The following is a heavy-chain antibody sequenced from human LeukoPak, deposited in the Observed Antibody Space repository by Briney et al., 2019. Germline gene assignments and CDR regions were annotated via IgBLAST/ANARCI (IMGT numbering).Heavy chain of an antibody. D-gene: IGHD3-22*01. CDR2: INNNGGST. V-gene: IGHV3-64D*09. CDR3: ARTPVYFDSSGYYQNYYYYGLDV. J-gene: IGHJ6*02. Sequence: GGSLRLSCSASGFTFSSYGMHWVRQAPGKGLEYVSAINNNGGSTYYADSVKGRFTISRDNSKNTLYLQMSSLRAEDTAVYYCARTPVYFDSSGYYQNYYYYGLDVWGQGTTVTVSS. CDR1: GFTFSSYG.